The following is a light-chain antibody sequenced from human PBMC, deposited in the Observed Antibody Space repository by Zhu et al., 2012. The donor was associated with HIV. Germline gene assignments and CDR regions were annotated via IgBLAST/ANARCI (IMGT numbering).Light chain of an antibody. V-gene: IGKV3-20*01. CDR2: DAS. CDR3: QQYGSSPPRFT. Sequence: EIVLTQSPATLSLSPGERATLSCRASQSVSSYLAWYQQKPGQAPRLLIYDASNRATGIPDRFSGSGSGTDFTLTISRLEPEDFAVYYCQQYGSSPPRFTFGPGTKVDI. J-gene: IGKJ3*01. CDR1: QSVSSY.